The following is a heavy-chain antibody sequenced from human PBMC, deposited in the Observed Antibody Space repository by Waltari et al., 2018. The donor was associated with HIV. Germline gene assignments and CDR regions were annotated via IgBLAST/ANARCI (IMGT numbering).Heavy chain of an antibody. Sequence: EVQLLESGGGLVQRGGSLRLSCAVSGFTFSSSAMSWVRPAPWKGLEWVTALNSGGSDTYYADSVKGRFTISRDNSRNTLYLQMNSLRAEETAVYYCASQYSRGWYYFDYWGQGTLVTVSS. CDR3: ASQYSRGWYYFDY. CDR1: GFTFSSSA. CDR2: LNSGGSDT. V-gene: IGHV3-23*05. D-gene: IGHD6-19*01. J-gene: IGHJ4*02.